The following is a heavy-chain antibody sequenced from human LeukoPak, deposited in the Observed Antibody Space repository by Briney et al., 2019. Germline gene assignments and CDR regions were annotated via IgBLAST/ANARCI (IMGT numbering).Heavy chain of an antibody. CDR2: ISGSGGST. CDR1: GFTFSSYA. CDR3: AKTPSPFTYGSGSYRLIWTFDY. J-gene: IGHJ4*02. V-gene: IGHV3-23*01. Sequence: GGSLRLSCAASGFTFSSYAMSWVRQAPGKGLEWVSAISGSGGSTYYADSVKGRFTISRDNSKNTLYLQMNSLRAEDTAVYYCAKTPSPFTYGSGSYRLIWTFDYWGQGTLVTVSS. D-gene: IGHD3-10*01.